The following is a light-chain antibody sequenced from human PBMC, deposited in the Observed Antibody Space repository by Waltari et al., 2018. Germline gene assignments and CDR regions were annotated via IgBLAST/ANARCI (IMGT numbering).Light chain of an antibody. CDR3: SSYMDTTTLEL. J-gene: IGLJ2*01. CDR2: DVT. V-gene: IGLV2-14*03. Sequence: QSALTQPAPVSGSPGQSITISCPGTSSDVGSYNYVPCYQQHPGKAPNLIIYDVTNRPSGVSNRFSGSKSGNTASLTISGLQAEDEADYYCSSYMDTTTLELFGGGTSLTVL. CDR1: SSDVGSYNY.